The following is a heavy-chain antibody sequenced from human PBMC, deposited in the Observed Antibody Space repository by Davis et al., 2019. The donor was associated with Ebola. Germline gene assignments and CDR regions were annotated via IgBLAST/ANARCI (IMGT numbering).Heavy chain of an antibody. CDR3: ARDLTYYDILTGYYSTGHWYFDL. V-gene: IGHV1-69*13. CDR2: IIPIFGTA. CDR1: GGTFSSYA. Sequence: AASVKVSCKASGGTFSSYAISWVRQAPGQGLEWMGGIIPIFGTANYAQKFQGRVTITADESTSTAYMELSSLRSEDTAVYYCARDLTYYDILTGYYSTGHWYFDLWGRGTLVTVSS. D-gene: IGHD3-9*01. J-gene: IGHJ2*01.